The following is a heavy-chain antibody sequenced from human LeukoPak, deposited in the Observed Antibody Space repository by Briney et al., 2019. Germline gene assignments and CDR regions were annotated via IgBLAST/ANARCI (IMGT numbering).Heavy chain of an antibody. CDR1: GFTLSGAA. V-gene: IGHV3-73*01. CDR3: RAAVAGDYYDL. J-gene: IGHJ2*01. Sequence: GGSLRLSCAASGFTLSGAAMHWVRQASGKGLEWLGRIRSKADSYTTAYAASVKGRFTVSRDDSKNTAYLQMNGLKTEDTAVYYCRAAVAGDYYDLWGRGTLVTVSS. CDR2: IRSKADSYTT. D-gene: IGHD6-19*01.